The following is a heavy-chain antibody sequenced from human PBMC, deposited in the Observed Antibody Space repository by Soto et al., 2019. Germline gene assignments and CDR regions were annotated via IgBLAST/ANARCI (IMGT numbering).Heavy chain of an antibody. CDR2: ISGSGAGT. CDR3: AKDSWRIVGTTGRFDY. D-gene: IGHD1-26*01. CDR1: GFTFSNYA. V-gene: IGHV3-23*01. Sequence: EVQLLESGGGLVQPGGSLRLSCSASGFTFSNYAMGWVRQAPGKGLEWVSAISGSGAGTYYADSVRGRFTISRDNYKNTLYLQMNSLRAEDTAVYYCAKDSWRIVGTTGRFDYWGQGTLVTVSS. J-gene: IGHJ4*02.